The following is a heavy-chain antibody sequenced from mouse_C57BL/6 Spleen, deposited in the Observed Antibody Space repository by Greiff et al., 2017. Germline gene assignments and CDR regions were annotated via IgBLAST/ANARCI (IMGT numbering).Heavy chain of an antibody. Sequence: EVQRVESGGGLVQPGGSLKLSCAASGFTFSDYYMYWVRQTPEKRLEWVAYISNGGGSTYYPDTVKGRFTISRDNAKNTLYLQMSRLKSEDTAMYYCARLRIPHWYFDVWGTGTTVTVSS. CDR1: GFTFSDYY. CDR3: ARLRIPHWYFDV. V-gene: IGHV5-12*01. CDR2: ISNGGGST. D-gene: IGHD5-1-1*01. J-gene: IGHJ1*03.